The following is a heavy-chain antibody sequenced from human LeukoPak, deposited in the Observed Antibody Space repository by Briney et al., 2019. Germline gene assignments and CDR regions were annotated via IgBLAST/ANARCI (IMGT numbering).Heavy chain of an antibody. CDR1: GYTFSNFY. D-gene: IGHD3-22*01. CDR3: ARGSSSGAYYFDY. J-gene: IGHJ4*02. Sequence: ASVKVSCKASGYTFSNFYMNWVRQAPGQGLEWMGILNPSGGSTRYAQKFQGRVTMTRDTSTCTVYMELSSLRSEDTAVYYCARGSSSGAYYFDYWGQGALVTVSS. CDR2: LNPSGGST. V-gene: IGHV1-46*01.